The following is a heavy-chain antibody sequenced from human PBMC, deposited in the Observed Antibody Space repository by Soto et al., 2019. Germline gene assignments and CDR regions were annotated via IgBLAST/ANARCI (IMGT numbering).Heavy chain of an antibody. D-gene: IGHD3-10*01. Sequence: SETLSLTCAVYGGSFSGYYWSWIRQPPGKGLEWIGEINHSGSTNYNPSLKSRVTISVDTSKNQFYLKLSSVTAADTAVYYCARGGNYYGSGSYYKYITYWGQGTLVTVSS. CDR1: GGSFSGYY. CDR3: ARGGNYYGSGSYYKYITY. CDR2: INHSGST. J-gene: IGHJ4*02. V-gene: IGHV4-34*01.